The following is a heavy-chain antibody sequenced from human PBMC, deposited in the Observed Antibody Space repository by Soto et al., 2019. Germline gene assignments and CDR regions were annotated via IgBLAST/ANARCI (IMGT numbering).Heavy chain of an antibody. D-gene: IGHD4-17*01. CDR3: AKDQGNGDYYNCDY. J-gene: IGHJ4*02. CDR2: ISYDGSNK. V-gene: IGHV3-30*18. Sequence: GGSLRLSCAASGFTFSSYGMHWVRQAPGKGLEWVAVISYDGSNKYYADSVKGRFTISRDNSKNTLYLQMNSLRAEDTAVYYCAKDQGNGDYYNCDYGGQGTLVT. CDR1: GFTFSSYG.